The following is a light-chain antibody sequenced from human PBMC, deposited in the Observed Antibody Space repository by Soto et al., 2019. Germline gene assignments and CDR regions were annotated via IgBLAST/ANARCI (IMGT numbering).Light chain of an antibody. CDR2: QDS. CDR1: KLGDKY. Sequence: SYELTQPPSVSVSPGQTASITCSGDKLGDKYAWWYQQKPGQSPVLVIYQDSKRPSGIPERFSGSNSGNTATLTISGTQAMDEADYYCQTWDSSTVVFGGGTKVT. V-gene: IGLV3-1*01. CDR3: QTWDSSTVV. J-gene: IGLJ2*01.